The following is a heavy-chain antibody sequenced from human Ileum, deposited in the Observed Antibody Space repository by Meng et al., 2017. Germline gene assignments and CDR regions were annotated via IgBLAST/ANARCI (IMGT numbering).Heavy chain of an antibody. D-gene: IGHD2-2*02. Sequence: GESLKISCKGSGYSFTSYWIGWVRQMPGKGLEWMGIIYPGDSDTRYSPSFQGQVTISADKSISTAYLQWSSLKASDTAMYYCARMAHYTPYYYYGMDVWGQGTTVTVSS. CDR3: ARMAHYTPYYYYGMDV. V-gene: IGHV5-51*01. CDR1: GYSFTSYW. J-gene: IGHJ6*02. CDR2: IYPGDSDT.